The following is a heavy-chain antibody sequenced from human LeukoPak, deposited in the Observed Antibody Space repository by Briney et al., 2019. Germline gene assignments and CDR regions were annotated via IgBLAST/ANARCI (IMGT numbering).Heavy chain of an antibody. CDR3: AREGGITMVRGVNWFDP. D-gene: IGHD3-10*01. V-gene: IGHV4-39*07. CDR1: GGSISSSGYY. J-gene: IGHJ5*02. Sequence: SETLSLTCTVSGGSISSSGYYWDWIRQPPGKGLEWIGNIYYSGSTYYNPSLKSRVTISVDTSKNQFSLKLSSVTAADTAVYYCAREGGITMVRGVNWFDPWGQGTLVTVSS. CDR2: IYYSGST.